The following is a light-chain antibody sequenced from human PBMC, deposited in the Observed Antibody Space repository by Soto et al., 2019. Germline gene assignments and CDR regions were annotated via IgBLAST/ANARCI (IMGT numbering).Light chain of an antibody. Sequence: QSVLTQPPSASGSPGQSVTISCTGTSSDVGGYNYVSWYQQHPGKAPKLMIYEVTKRPSGVPDRFSGSKSGNTASLTVSGLQADDEADYYCSSYAGSNNLVFGGGTKLTV. CDR2: EVT. CDR3: SSYAGSNNLV. CDR1: SSDVGGYNY. J-gene: IGLJ2*01. V-gene: IGLV2-8*01.